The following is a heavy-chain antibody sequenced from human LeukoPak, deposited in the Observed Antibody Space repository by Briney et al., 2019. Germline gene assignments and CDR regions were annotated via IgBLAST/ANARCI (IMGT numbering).Heavy chain of an antibody. CDR2: INPNSGGT. Sequence: GASVKVSCKASGYTFTGYYMHWVRQAPGQGLEWMGWINPNSGGTNYAQKFQGRVTMTRDTSIGTAYMELSRLRSDDTAVYYCARDRNYYDSSGYQKAFDYWGQGTLVTVSS. D-gene: IGHD3-22*01. CDR1: GYTFTGYY. CDR3: ARDRNYYDSSGYQKAFDY. J-gene: IGHJ4*02. V-gene: IGHV1-2*02.